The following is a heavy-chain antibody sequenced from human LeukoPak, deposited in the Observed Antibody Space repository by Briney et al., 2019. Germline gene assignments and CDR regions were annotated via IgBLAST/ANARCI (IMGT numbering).Heavy chain of an antibody. CDR3: ARQNVDSSGYREMYYFDY. V-gene: IGHV4-38-2*01. CDR1: GYSISSGYY. D-gene: IGHD3-22*01. CDR2: IYHSGST. J-gene: IGHJ4*02. Sequence: SETPSLTCAVSGYSISSGYYWGWIRQPPGKGLEWIGSIYHSGSTYYNPSLKSRFTISVDKSKNQLSLKLSYVTAADRAGYYCARQNVDSSGYREMYYFDYWGRETRVSVSS.